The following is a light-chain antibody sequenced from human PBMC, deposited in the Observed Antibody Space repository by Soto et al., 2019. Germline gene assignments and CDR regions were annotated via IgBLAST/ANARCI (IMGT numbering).Light chain of an antibody. Sequence: DIVMTQSPLSLPVTPGEPASISCRSSQSLLHGNGYNYLDWYLQKPGQPPQLLIYLGSNRASGVPDRFSGSGSDTDFTLTISRVEAEDVGVYYCMQALQAPRTLGQGTKLEI. CDR1: QSLLHGNGYNY. CDR3: MQALQAPRT. CDR2: LGS. J-gene: IGKJ2*02. V-gene: IGKV2-28*01.